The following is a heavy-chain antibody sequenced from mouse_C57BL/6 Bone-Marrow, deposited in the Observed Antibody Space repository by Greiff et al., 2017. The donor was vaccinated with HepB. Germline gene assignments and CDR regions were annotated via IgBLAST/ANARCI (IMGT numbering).Heavy chain of an antibody. D-gene: IGHD1-1*02. CDR3: ARDAPYYDYYAMDY. J-gene: IGHJ4*01. CDR1: GFTFSDFY. V-gene: IGHV7-1*01. CDR2: SRNKANDYTT. Sequence: EVHLVESGGGLVQSGRSLRLSCATSGFTFSDFYMEWVRQAPGKGLEWIAASRNKANDYTTEYSASVKGRFIVSRDTSQSILYLQMNALRAEDTAIYYSARDAPYYDYYAMDYWGQGTSVTVSS.